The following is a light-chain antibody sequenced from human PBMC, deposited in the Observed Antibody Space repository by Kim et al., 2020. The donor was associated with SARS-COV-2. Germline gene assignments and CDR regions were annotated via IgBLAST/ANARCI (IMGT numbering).Light chain of an antibody. CDR3: QQRSNWPLT. V-gene: IGKV3-11*01. Sequence: EIVLTQSPATLSLSPGERATLSCRASQSVTTYLAWYQQKPDQAPRLLIYDASNRATGIPARFSGSGSGTDFTLTISSLESEDFAVYYCQQRSNWPLTFGGGTKVDIK. CDR2: DAS. CDR1: QSVTTY. J-gene: IGKJ4*01.